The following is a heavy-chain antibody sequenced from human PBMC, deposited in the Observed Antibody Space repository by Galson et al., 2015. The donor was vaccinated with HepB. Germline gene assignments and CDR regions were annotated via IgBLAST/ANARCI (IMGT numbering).Heavy chain of an antibody. CDR2: INHSGIP. CDR1: GASFTDYY. J-gene: IGHJ6*02. CDR3: PYFFGSGSFFMDV. D-gene: IGHD3-10*01. V-gene: IGHV4-34*01. Sequence: SETLSLTCAVYGASFTDYYWNWIRQPPGKGPEWIGEINHSGIPKYNPSLRSRLTISIDRSKKQFSLKLKSVTAADTAVYYCPYFFGSGSFFMDVWGQGTAATVSS.